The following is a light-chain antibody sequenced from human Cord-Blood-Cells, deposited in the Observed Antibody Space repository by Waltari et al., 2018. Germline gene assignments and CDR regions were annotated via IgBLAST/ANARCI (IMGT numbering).Light chain of an antibody. Sequence: QSAMTQPASVSGSPGQSTTISCTGTSSDVGSYNSFSWYQQHPGKAPKLMIYEVSNRPSGVSNRFAGSKSGNTASLTISGLQAEDEADYYCSSYTSSSTWVFGGGTKLTVL. CDR1: SSDVGSYNS. J-gene: IGLJ3*02. CDR3: SSYTSSSTWV. CDR2: EVS. V-gene: IGLV2-14*01.